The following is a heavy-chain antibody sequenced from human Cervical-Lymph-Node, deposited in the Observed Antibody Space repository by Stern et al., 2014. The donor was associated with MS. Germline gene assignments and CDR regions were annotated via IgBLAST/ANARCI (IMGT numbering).Heavy chain of an antibody. CDR3: ARDYGDYAFDY. Sequence: EVQLVQSGAEVKKPGESLKISCKGSGYSFTANWIAWVRQMPGQGLEWMGIIYHGDSDTRYSPSFQGHVTISADKSISAAYLQWSSLKASDTAMYYCARDYGDYAFDYWGQGTLVTVSS. CDR2: IYHGDSDT. V-gene: IGHV5-51*01. D-gene: IGHD4-17*01. J-gene: IGHJ4*02. CDR1: GYSFTANW.